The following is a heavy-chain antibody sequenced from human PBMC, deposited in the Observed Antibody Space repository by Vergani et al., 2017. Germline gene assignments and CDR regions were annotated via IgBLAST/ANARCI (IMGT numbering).Heavy chain of an antibody. CDR1: GFSLSTSGMC. CDR3: ARTTYDFWSGYYPSLPYYYMDV. Sequence: QVTLRESGPALVKPTQTLTLTCTFSGFSLSTSGMCVSWIRQPPGKALEWLALIDWDDDKYYSTSLKTSLTISKDTSKNQVVLTMTNMDPVDTATYYCARTTYDFWSGYYPSLPYYYMDVWGKGTTVTVSS. V-gene: IGHV2-70*01. CDR2: IDWDDDK. D-gene: IGHD3-3*01. J-gene: IGHJ6*03.